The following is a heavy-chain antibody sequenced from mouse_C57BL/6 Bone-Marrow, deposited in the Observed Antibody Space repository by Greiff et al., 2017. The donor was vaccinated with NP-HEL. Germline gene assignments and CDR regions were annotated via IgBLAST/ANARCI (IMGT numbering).Heavy chain of an antibody. CDR2: SRNKANDYTT. CDR3: ARDALTGSWFAY. Sequence: EVMLVESGGGLVQSGRSLRLSCATSGFTFSDFYMEWVRQAPGKGLEWIAASRNKANDYTTEYSASVKGRFIVSRDTSQSILYLQMNALRAEDTAIYYCARDALTGSWFAYWGQGTLVTVSA. J-gene: IGHJ3*01. V-gene: IGHV7-1*01. D-gene: IGHD4-1*01. CDR1: GFTFSDFY.